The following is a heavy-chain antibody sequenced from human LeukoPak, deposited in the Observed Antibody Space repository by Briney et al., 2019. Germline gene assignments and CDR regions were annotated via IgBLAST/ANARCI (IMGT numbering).Heavy chain of an antibody. J-gene: IGHJ4*02. CDR3: ARGTYGDYVDY. D-gene: IGHD4-17*01. Sequence: SVKVSCKASGGTFSSYAISWVRQAPGQGLEWMGGIIPIFGTASYAQKFQGRVTITADESTSTAYMELSSPRSEDTAVYYCARGTYGDYVDYWGQGTLVTVSS. V-gene: IGHV1-69*13. CDR2: IIPIFGTA. CDR1: GGTFSSYA.